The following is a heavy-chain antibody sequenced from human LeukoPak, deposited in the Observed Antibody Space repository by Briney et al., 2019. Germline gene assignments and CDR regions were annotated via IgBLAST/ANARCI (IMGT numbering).Heavy chain of an antibody. CDR2: IYYRYKWSN. CDR1: SDSVYCNSDL. V-gene: IGHV6-1*01. CDR3: ARGCQSFDY. J-gene: IGHJ4*02. Sequence: SQTLSLTCTISSDSVYCNSDLNSIRHSPSTGLECLGSIYYRYKWSNNYAVSVKSLITKNQDPSKNQNSLPLSSGTAEDTALYYCARGCQSFDYWGQGTLVTVSS.